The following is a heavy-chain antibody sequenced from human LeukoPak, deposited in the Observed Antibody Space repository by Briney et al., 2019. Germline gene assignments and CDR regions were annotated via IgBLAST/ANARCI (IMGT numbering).Heavy chain of an antibody. V-gene: IGHV1-18*01. J-gene: IGHJ1*01. Sequence: ASVKVSCKASGYTFTSYGISWVRQAPGQGLEWMGWISAYNGNTNYAQKLQGRVTMTTDTSTSTAYMELRSLRSDDTAVYYCARDLGGDYCSGGSCYTEYFQHWGQGTLVTVSS. D-gene: IGHD2-15*01. CDR3: ARDLGGDYCSGGSCYTEYFQH. CDR2: ISAYNGNT. CDR1: GYTFTSYG.